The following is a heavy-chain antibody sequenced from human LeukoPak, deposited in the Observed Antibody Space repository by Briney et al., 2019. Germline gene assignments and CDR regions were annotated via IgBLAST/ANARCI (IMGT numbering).Heavy chain of an antibody. Sequence: SETLSLTCTVSGGSISSYYWSWIRQPAGKGLEWIGYIYQSGSTYYNPSLKSRVTISVDRSKSQFSLNLNSVTAADTAVYYCARRIEVAGIFDYWGQGILVTVSS. CDR2: IYQSGST. D-gene: IGHD6-19*01. V-gene: IGHV4-59*06. CDR1: GGSISSYY. J-gene: IGHJ4*02. CDR3: ARRIEVAGIFDY.